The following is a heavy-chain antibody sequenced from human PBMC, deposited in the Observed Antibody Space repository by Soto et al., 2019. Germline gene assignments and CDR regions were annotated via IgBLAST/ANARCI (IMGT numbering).Heavy chain of an antibody. D-gene: IGHD4-17*01. Sequence: QITLKESGPSPVKPTQTLTVTCTFSGFSLSNSGVGVAWIRQPPGKALEWLALIYGDTDKRYSPSLKTRLTITKDTSKTPVVLTMTNLDPVDTATYYGAHCTLHDYGDYDPGTSHVFDSWGQGTLVTVSS. J-gene: IGHJ4*02. CDR3: AHCTLHDYGDYDPGTSHVFDS. V-gene: IGHV2-5*02. CDR2: IYGDTDK. CDR1: GFSLSNSGVG.